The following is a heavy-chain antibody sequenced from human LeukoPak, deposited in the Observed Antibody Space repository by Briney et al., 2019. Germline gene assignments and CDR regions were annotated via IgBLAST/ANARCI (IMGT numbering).Heavy chain of an antibody. Sequence: GASVTVSCKASGYTFTGYYMHWVRQATGQRLEWMGGINANSGCTDYAQKLQPRVTMTRDTSISTAYMELSRLRSDDTAVYYCARCSSSSGCDYWGQGTLVTVSS. D-gene: IGHD6-6*01. CDR1: GYTFTGYY. CDR2: INANSGCT. J-gene: IGHJ4*02. CDR3: ARCSSSSGCDY. V-gene: IGHV1-2*02.